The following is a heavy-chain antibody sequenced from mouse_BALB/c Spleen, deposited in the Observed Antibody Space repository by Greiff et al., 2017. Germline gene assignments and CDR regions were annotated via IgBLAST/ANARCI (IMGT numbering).Heavy chain of an antibody. CDR2: ISDGGSYT. CDR1: GFTFSDYY. CDR3: ARDRTTMITSYWYFDV. Sequence: EVKVEESGGGLVKPGGSLKLSCAASGFTFSDYYMYWVRQTPEKRLEWVATISDGGSYTYYPDSVKGRFTISRDNAKNNLYLQMSSLKSEDTAMYYCARDRTTMITSYWYFDVWGAGTTVTVSS. D-gene: IGHD2-4*01. V-gene: IGHV5-4*02. J-gene: IGHJ1*01.